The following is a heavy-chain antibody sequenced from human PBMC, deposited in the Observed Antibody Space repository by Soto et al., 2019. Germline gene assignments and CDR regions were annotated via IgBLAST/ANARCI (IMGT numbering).Heavy chain of an antibody. CDR3: ARDHQRGSGSHYYYYGMDV. V-gene: IGHV3-53*04. D-gene: IGHD1-26*01. CDR1: GFTVSSNY. Sequence: GGSLRLSCAASGFTVSSNYMSWVRQAPGKGLEWVSVIYSGGSTYYADSVKGRFTISRHNSKNTLYLQMNSLRAEDTAVYYCARDHQRGSGSHYYYYGMDVWGQGTTVTVSS. J-gene: IGHJ6*02. CDR2: IYSGGST.